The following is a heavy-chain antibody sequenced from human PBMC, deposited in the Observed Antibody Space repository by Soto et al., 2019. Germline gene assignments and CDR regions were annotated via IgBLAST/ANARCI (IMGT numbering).Heavy chain of an antibody. CDR3: ARFKSTSGCYSHDAFDI. J-gene: IGHJ3*02. V-gene: IGHV3-74*01. CDR1: GFTFSSYW. D-gene: IGHD2-21*01. CDR2: INSDGSST. Sequence: GSLRLSCAASGFTFSSYWMHWVRQAQGKGLVWVSRINSDGSSTSYADSVKGRFTISRDNAKSTLYLQMNSLRAEYTAVYYGARFKSTSGCYSHDAFDIWGQGTMVTVSS.